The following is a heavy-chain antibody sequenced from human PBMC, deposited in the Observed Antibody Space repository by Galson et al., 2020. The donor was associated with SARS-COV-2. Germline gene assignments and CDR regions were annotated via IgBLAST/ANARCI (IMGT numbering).Heavy chain of an antibody. J-gene: IGHJ3*02. D-gene: IGHD3-3*01. CDR3: ARDRAPRYYDFWGGYDPGFDI. CDR1: GGSFSSGDYY. CDR2: IYYSTST. Sequence: ETSETLSLTCTVSGGSFSSGDYYWSWTRQPPGQGLDWIGYIYYSTSTYYNPSLQSRVTISVDTSKNQFSLKLSSVTAADTAVYYCARDRAPRYYDFWGGYDPGFDIWGQGTMVTVSS. V-gene: IGHV4-30-4*08.